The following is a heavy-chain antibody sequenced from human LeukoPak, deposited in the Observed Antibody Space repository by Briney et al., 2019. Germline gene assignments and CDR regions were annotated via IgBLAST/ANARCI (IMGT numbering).Heavy chain of an antibody. CDR1: GFTFSSYS. Sequence: PGGSLRLSCAASGFTFSSYSMNWVRQAPGKGLEWVSSISSSSSYIYYADSVKGRFTISRDNAKNSLYLQMNSLRAEDTAVYYCARVSSGGAAGLGYWGQGTLVTVSS. J-gene: IGHJ4*02. D-gene: IGHD6-13*01. V-gene: IGHV3-21*01. CDR2: ISSSSSYI. CDR3: ARVSSGGAAGLGY.